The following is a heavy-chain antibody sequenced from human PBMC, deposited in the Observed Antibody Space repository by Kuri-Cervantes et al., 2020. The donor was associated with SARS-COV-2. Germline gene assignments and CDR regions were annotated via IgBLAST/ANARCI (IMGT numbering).Heavy chain of an antibody. CDR3: ASSGSPYYYYGMDV. V-gene: IGHV3-66*01. CDR1: GFTVSSNY. Sequence: GESLKISCASSGFTVSSNYMSWVRQAPGKGLEWVSVIYSGGSTYYADSLKGRFTISRDNSKDTLYLQMNSLRSEDTAVYYCASSGSPYYYYGMDVWGPGTTVTVSS. CDR2: IYSGGST. D-gene: IGHD1-26*01. J-gene: IGHJ6*02.